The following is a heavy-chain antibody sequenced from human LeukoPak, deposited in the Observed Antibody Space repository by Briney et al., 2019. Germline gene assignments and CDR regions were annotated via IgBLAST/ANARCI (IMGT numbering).Heavy chain of an antibody. J-gene: IGHJ4*02. CDR2: IKQDGSDN. CDR1: GFAFCSSS. D-gene: IGHD3-22*01. CDR3: ARRSGYFPLDY. V-gene: IGHV3-7*04. Sequence: GGTLRLSCVASGFAFCSSSMSWVRQAPRKGLEWVAIIKQDGSDNYYVDSVKGRFTISRDDAKNSLYLQMNSLRAEDTAVYYCARRSGYFPLDYWGQGTLVTVCS.